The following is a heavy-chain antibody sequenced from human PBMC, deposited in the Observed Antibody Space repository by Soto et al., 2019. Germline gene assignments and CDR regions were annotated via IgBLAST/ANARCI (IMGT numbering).Heavy chain of an antibody. CDR2: ISGSGGST. D-gene: IGHD3-10*01. V-gene: IGHV3-23*01. Sequence: GGSLRLSCAASGFTFSSYAMSWVRQAPGKGLEWVSAISGSGGSTYYADSVKGRFTISRDNSKNTLYLQMNSLRAEDTAVYYCAKADSGWFGELFFHYFDYWGQGTLVTVSS. CDR1: GFTFSSYA. J-gene: IGHJ4*02. CDR3: AKADSGWFGELFFHYFDY.